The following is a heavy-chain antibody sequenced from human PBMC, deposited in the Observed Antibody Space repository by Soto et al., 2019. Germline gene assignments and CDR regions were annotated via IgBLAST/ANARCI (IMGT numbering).Heavy chain of an antibody. CDR3: AREEVAYFGSGSHNWFDP. CDR1: GGSVNVGDHY. D-gene: IGHD3-10*01. J-gene: IGHJ5*02. Sequence: QVQLQESGPGLVKPSQTLSLTCTVSGGSVNVGDHYWSWIRQFPGRGLEWIGYISYIGNTYYNPSLRGRVTLSLDISKSQFSLKLASVTAADTAVYYCAREEVAYFGSGSHNWFDPWGQGTLVTVSS. V-gene: IGHV4-31*03. CDR2: ISYIGNT.